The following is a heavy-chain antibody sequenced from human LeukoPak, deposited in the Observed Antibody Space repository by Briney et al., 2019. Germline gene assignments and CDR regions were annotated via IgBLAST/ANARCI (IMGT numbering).Heavy chain of an antibody. CDR2: IKQDGTEK. CDR3: ARDVRPDY. Sequence: GGSLRLSCAASGFTFSSYWMSWVRQAPGEGLEWVANIKQDGTEKYYMDSVKGRFSISRDNAKNSLYLQMNALRAEDTAVYYCARDVRPDYWGQGTLVTVSA. CDR1: GFTFSSYW. J-gene: IGHJ4*02. D-gene: IGHD6-6*01. V-gene: IGHV3-7*04.